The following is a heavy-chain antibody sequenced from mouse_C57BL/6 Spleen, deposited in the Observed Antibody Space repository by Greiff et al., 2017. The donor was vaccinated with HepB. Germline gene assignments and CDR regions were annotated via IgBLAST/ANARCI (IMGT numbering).Heavy chain of an antibody. CDR2: IYPGDGDT. J-gene: IGHJ3*01. D-gene: IGHD2-4*01. Sequence: QVQLQQSGAELVKPGASVKISCKASGYAFSSYWMNWVKQRPGKGLEWIGQIYPGDGDTNYNGKFKGKATLTADKSSSTAYMQLSSLTSEDSAVYFCARRGPIYYDYDGAWFAYWGQGTLVTVSA. CDR3: ARRGPIYYDYDGAWFAY. V-gene: IGHV1-80*01. CDR1: GYAFSSYW.